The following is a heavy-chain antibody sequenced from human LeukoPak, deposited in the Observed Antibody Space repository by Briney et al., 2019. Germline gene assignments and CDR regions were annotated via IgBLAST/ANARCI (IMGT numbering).Heavy chain of an antibody. CDR3: ARDRSGSGCSGGSCYSIDY. Sequence: GGSLRLSCAASGFTFSSYWMSWVRQAPGKGLEWVANIKQDGSEKYYVDSVKGRFTISRDNVKNSLYLQMNSLRAEDTAVYYCARDRSGSGCSGGSCYSIDYWGQGTLVTVSS. D-gene: IGHD2-15*01. CDR2: IKQDGSEK. J-gene: IGHJ4*02. V-gene: IGHV3-7*01. CDR1: GFTFSSYW.